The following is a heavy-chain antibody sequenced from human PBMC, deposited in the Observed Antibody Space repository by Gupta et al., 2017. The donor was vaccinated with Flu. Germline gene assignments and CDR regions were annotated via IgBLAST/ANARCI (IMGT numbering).Heavy chain of an antibody. CDR2: ISGSGGTT. J-gene: IGHJ4*02. D-gene: IGHD6-19*01. CDR1: EFTFSSYV. Sequence: EVQLLESGGGLGQPGGSLRLSCAASEFTFSSYVMSWVRQAPGKGLGWVSAISGSGGTTHYADSVKGRFTISRDNSKNTLYLQMNSLRAEDTAVYYCAKGDRGSGWAYWGQGTLVTVSS. CDR3: AKGDRGSGWAY. V-gene: IGHV3-23*01.